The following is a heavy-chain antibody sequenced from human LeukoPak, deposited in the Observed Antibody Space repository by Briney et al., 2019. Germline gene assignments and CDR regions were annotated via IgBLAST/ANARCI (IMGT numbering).Heavy chain of an antibody. CDR3: ASASVRGVIGVYYYYYGMDV. Sequence: SETLSLTCSVSGAFIRSGDDYWAWIRQPPGKGLEWIGEINHSGSTNYNPSLKSRVTISVDTSKNQFSLKLSSVTAADTAVYYCASASVRGVIGVYYYYYGMDVWGQGTTVTVSS. CDR1: GAFIRSGDDY. V-gene: IGHV4-39*07. CDR2: INHSGST. J-gene: IGHJ6*02. D-gene: IGHD3-10*01.